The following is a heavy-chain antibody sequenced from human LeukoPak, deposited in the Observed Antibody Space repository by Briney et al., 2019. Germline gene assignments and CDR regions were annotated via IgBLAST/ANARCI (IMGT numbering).Heavy chain of an antibody. D-gene: IGHD3-22*01. CDR1: GYTFTSYG. CDR3: ARDSTPYYYDSSGYYPGHFDY. J-gene: IGHJ4*02. V-gene: IGHV1-18*01. Sequence: ASVKVSCKASGYTFTSYGISWVRQAPGQGLEWMGWISAYNGNTNYAQKLQGRVTMTTDTSTSTAYMELRSLRSDDTAVYYCARDSTPYYYDSSGYYPGHFDYWGQGTLVTASS. CDR2: ISAYNGNT.